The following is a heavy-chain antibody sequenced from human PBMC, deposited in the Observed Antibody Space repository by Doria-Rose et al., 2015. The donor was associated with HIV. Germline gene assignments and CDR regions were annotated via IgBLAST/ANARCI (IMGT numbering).Heavy chain of an antibody. CDR2: ISWDSGAK. CDR1: GFSFESYA. V-gene: IGHV3-9*01. Sequence: VQLVQSGGGLVQPGRSLRPPCVGSGFSFESYAMHWVRLAPGKGLEWVAGISWDSGAKGNADSVEGRFTISRDNAKKSVYLEMRSLRPEDTAFYYCAKAPIIGPKYYFYMDVWGKGTSVTVSS. J-gene: IGHJ6*03. D-gene: IGHD3-3*01. CDR3: AKAPIIGPKYYFYMDV.